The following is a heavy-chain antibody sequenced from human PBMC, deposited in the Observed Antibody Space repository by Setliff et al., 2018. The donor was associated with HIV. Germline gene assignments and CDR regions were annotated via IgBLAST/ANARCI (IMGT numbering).Heavy chain of an antibody. V-gene: IGHV3-43D*03. Sequence: GGSLRLSCAASGFSFDDYAMHWVRQAPGKGLEWVSLISWDGGNTYYADSVKGRFTISRDNSKNSLYLQMNSLRAEDTALYYCAKDWRRYDSSGFFDYWGQGTLVTVS. J-gene: IGHJ4*02. CDR3: AKDWRRYDSSGFFDY. CDR1: GFSFDDYA. CDR2: ISWDGGNT. D-gene: IGHD3-22*01.